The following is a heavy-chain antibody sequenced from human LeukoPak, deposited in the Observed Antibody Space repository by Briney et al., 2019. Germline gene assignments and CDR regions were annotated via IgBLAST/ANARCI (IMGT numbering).Heavy chain of an antibody. D-gene: IGHD3-22*01. CDR3: ARLKLDTMIVVVITGPTYYMDV. V-gene: IGHV5-51*01. J-gene: IGHJ6*03. CDR1: GYIFTSYW. CDR2: IYPGDSDT. Sequence: GESLKISCKGSGYIFTSYWIGWVRQMPGKGLEWMGIIYPGDSDTRYSPSFQGQVTISADKSISTAYLQWSSLKASDTAMYYCARLKLDTMIVVVITGPTYYMDVWGKGTTVTVSS.